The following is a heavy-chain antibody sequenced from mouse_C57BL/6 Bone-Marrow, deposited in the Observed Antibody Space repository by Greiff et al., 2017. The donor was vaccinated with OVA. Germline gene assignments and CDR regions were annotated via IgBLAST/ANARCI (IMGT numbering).Heavy chain of an antibody. Sequence: VQLQQSGAELVMPGASVKLSCKASGYTFTSYWMHWVKQRPGQGLEWIGEIDPSDSYTNYNQKFKGKSTLTVDKSSSTAYMQLSSLTSEDSAVYYCARRRAWGGDYWGQGTSVTVSS. J-gene: IGHJ4*01. CDR2: IDPSDSYT. CDR3: ARRRAWGGDY. V-gene: IGHV1-69*01. CDR1: GYTFTSYW. D-gene: IGHD3-3*01.